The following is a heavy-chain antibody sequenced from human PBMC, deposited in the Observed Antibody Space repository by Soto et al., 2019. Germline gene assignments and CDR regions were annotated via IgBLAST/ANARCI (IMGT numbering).Heavy chain of an antibody. Sequence: QVTLKESGPVLVKPTETLTLTCTVSGFSLSNARMGVSWIRQPPGKALEWLAHIFSNDEKSYSTSLKSRLTISQDISKSQVVLTMTHMDPVDTATYYCARTFTGYSIPYYFDYWGQGTLVTVSS. CDR3: ARTFTGYSIPYYFDY. D-gene: IGHD6-13*01. J-gene: IGHJ4*02. V-gene: IGHV2-26*01. CDR1: GFSLSNARMG. CDR2: IFSNDEK.